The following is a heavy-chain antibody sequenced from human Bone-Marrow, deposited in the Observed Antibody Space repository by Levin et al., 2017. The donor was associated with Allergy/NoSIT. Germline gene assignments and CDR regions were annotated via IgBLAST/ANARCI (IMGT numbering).Heavy chain of an antibody. CDR1: GFTFDDYA. CDR2: ISWNSGSI. V-gene: IGHV3-9*01. D-gene: IGHD6-19*01. Sequence: SLKISCAASGFTFDDYAMHWVRQAPGKGLEWVSGISWNSGSIGYADSVKGRFTISRDNAKNSLYLQMNSLRAEDTALYYCAKDRYSSGWYYFDYWGQGTLVTVSS. J-gene: IGHJ4*02. CDR3: AKDRYSSGWYYFDY.